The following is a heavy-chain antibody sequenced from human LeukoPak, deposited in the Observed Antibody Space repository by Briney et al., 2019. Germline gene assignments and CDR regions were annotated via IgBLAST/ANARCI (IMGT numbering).Heavy chain of an antibody. D-gene: IGHD1-26*01. CDR2: ISSSSSHT. Sequence: GGSLRLSCATSGFTFTTYGMIWVRQAPGKGLEWVASISSSSSHTYYADSLKGRFIISRDNAKNSLSLQMDSLSADDTAVYYCAGGRWELLRMDHWGQGALVTVSS. V-gene: IGHV3-21*06. CDR3: AGGRWELLRMDH. J-gene: IGHJ4*02. CDR1: GFTFTTYG.